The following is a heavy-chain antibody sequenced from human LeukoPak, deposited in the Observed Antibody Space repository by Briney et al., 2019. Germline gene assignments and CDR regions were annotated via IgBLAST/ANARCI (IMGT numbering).Heavy chain of an antibody. V-gene: IGHV1-18*01. J-gene: IGHJ4*02. CDR2: ISPYNGNT. CDR1: GYTFTSYG. Sequence: PAASVEVSCKASGYTFTSYGISWVRQAPGQGLEWMGWISPYNGNTNYAPKLQGRLTIPTDTSTSTAYMELRSLRSDDTAVYYCARDRQCGYWGQGTLVTVSS. CDR3: ARDRQCGY. D-gene: IGHD2-21*01.